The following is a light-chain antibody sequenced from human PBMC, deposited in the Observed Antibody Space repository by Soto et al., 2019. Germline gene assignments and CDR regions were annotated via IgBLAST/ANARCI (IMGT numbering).Light chain of an antibody. CDR3: QQYTTYPYT. Sequence: DIPMTQSPSTLSASVGDRVTITCRASQSVTNWLAWYQQKPGKTPNLLIYDASRLQSGTPSRFSGSGSETEFTLTIYSLQPADFATYYCQQYTTYPYTFGQGTKVEIK. CDR1: QSVTNW. V-gene: IGKV1-5*01. CDR2: DAS. J-gene: IGKJ2*01.